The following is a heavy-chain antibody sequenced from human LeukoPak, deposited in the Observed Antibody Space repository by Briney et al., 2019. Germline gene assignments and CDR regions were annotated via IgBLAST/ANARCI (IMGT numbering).Heavy chain of an antibody. D-gene: IGHD2-15*01. CDR1: GYTFTSYG. CDR3: ARASYCSGGSCYSLC. Sequence: VSVKVSCKASGYTFTSYGISWVRQAPGQGLEWMGWISAYNGNTNYAQKLQGRVTMTTDTSTSTAYMELRSLRSDDTAVYYCARASYCSGGSCYSLCWGQGTLVTVSS. J-gene: IGHJ4*02. V-gene: IGHV1-18*01. CDR2: ISAYNGNT.